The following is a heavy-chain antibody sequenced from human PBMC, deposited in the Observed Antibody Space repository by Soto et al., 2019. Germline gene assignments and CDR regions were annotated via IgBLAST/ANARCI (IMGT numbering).Heavy chain of an antibody. D-gene: IGHD3-22*01. Sequence: SVKVSCKASGGTFSSYAISWVRQAPGQGLEWMGGIIPIFGTANYAQKFQGRVTITADESTSTAYMELSSLRSEDTAVYYCARGPYYYDSSGYSCWGQGTLVTVSS. CDR1: GGTFSSYA. CDR2: IIPIFGTA. V-gene: IGHV1-69*13. CDR3: ARGPYYYDSSGYSC. J-gene: IGHJ4*02.